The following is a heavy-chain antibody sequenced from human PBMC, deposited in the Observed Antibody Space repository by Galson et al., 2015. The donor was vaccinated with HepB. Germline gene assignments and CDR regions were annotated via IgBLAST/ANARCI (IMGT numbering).Heavy chain of an antibody. D-gene: IGHD2-15*01. Sequence: SVKVSCKASGYTFTNYYMHWVRQAPGQGLEWMGMINPSGGITDYAQKFQGRVTMTRDTSTSTVYMELSSLRSEDTAVYYCARGGGGAYLYYFDYWGQGTLVTVSS. CDR2: INPSGGIT. CDR3: ARGGGGAYLYYFDY. J-gene: IGHJ4*01. V-gene: IGHV1-46*01. CDR1: GYTFTNYY.